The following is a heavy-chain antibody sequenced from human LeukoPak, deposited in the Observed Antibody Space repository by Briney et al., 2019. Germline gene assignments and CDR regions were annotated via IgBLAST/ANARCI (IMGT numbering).Heavy chain of an antibody. Sequence: PSETLSLTCAVYGGSFSGYYWSWIRQPPGKGLEWIGEINHSGSTNYNPSLKSRVTISVDTSKNQFSLELSSVTAADTAVYYCARGHYQLLSAFDIWGQGTMVTVSS. D-gene: IGHD2-2*01. J-gene: IGHJ3*02. CDR2: INHSGST. V-gene: IGHV4-34*01. CDR3: ARGHYQLLSAFDI. CDR1: GGSFSGYY.